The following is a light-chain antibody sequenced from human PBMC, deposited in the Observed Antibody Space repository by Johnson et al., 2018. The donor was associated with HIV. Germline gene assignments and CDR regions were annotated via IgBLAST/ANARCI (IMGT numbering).Light chain of an antibody. CDR1: SSNIGHNY. J-gene: IGLJ1*01. CDR2: DNN. V-gene: IGLV1-51*01. CDR3: GTWDSSLSAGV. Sequence: QSVLTQPPSMSAAPGQKVTISCSGSSSNIGHNYVSWYQQVPGTAPKLLIYDNNKRPSGITDRFSGSKSGTSATLGITGLQTGDEADYYCGTWDSSLSAGVFGTGTKVTVL.